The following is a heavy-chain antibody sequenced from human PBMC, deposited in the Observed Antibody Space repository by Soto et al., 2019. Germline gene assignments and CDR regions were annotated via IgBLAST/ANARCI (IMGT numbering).Heavy chain of an antibody. J-gene: IGHJ6*02. CDR2: IYWDDDK. CDR3: IQSRCGGDCLQSYASHYYYGMDV. CDR1: GFSLSTSGVG. D-gene: IGHD2-21*02. Sequence: QITLKESGPTLVKPTQTLTLTCTFSGFSLSTSGVGVGWIRQPPGKALEWLALIYWDDDKRYSLSLRSRLTISKDHSKNQVVLTMTNMDPVDTATYYCIQSRCGGDCLQSYASHYYYGMDVWGQGTTVTVSS. V-gene: IGHV2-5*02.